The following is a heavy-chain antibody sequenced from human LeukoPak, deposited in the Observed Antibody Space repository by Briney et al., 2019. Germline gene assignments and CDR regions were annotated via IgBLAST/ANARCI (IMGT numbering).Heavy chain of an antibody. D-gene: IGHD2-2*02. CDR1: GFTFSSYA. J-gene: IGHJ4*02. CDR2: ISGSGGST. Sequence: PGGSLRLSCAASGFTFSSYAMSWVRQAPGKGLEWVSAISGSGGSTYYADSVKGRFTISRDNSKNTLYLQMNSLRAEDTAVYYCAKDPLRRYCSSTSCYTGSFDYWGLGTLVTVSS. V-gene: IGHV3-23*01. CDR3: AKDPLRRYCSSTSCYTGSFDY.